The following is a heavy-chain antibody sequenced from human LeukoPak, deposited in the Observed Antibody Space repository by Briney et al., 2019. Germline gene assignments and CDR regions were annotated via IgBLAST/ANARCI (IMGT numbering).Heavy chain of an antibody. D-gene: IGHD1-1*01. CDR1: GFTFTNYF. Sequence: GGSPRLSCAASGFTFTNYFMTWVRQAPGTGLEWVALIRQDGSDKYYVDSVKGRFTISRDNANNLLFLQMNSLRVDDTAVYYCGRGAALNWNSGGIDYWGQGTLVTVSS. CDR2: IRQDGSDK. CDR3: GRGAALNWNSGGIDY. J-gene: IGHJ4*02. V-gene: IGHV3-7*01.